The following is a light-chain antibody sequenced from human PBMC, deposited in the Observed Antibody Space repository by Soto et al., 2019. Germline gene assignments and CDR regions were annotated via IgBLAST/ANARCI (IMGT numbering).Light chain of an antibody. CDR2: GAP. Sequence: EIVLTQSPGTLSLSPGERVTLSCRASQNVRSNYLAWYHQKPGQAPRLLIYGAPRRATGFPARFSGSGSGTDFTLTISSLQSEDFAVYYCQQYDNWPWTFGQGNKVDIK. J-gene: IGKJ1*01. CDR1: QNVRSNY. V-gene: IGKV3-20*01. CDR3: QQYDNWPWT.